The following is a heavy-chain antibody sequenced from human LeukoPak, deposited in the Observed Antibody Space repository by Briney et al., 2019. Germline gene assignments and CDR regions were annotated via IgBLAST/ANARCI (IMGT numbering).Heavy chain of an antibody. CDR1: GYTFTSYG. Sequence: ASVKVSCKASGYTFTSYGISWVRQAPGQGLEWMGWISAYNGNTNYAQKLQGRVTMTTDTSTSTAYMELRSLRSDDTAVYYCARTAITIFGVVIIYNWFDPWGQGTLVTVSS. CDR2: ISAYNGNT. D-gene: IGHD3-3*01. V-gene: IGHV1-18*01. J-gene: IGHJ5*02. CDR3: ARTAITIFGVVIIYNWFDP.